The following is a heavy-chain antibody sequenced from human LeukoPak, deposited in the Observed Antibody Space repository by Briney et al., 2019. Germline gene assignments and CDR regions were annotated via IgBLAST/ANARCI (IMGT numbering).Heavy chain of an antibody. CDR3: AKSYSSGWYGPDY. V-gene: IGHV3-33*06. J-gene: IGHJ4*02. CDR2: IWYDGSNK. CDR1: GFTFSSYG. Sequence: GGSLRLSCAASGFTFSSYGMHWVRQAPGKGLEWVAVIWYDGSNKYYADSVKGRFTISRDNSKNTLYLRMNSLRAEDTAVYYCAKSYSSGWYGPDYWGQGTLVTVSS. D-gene: IGHD6-19*01.